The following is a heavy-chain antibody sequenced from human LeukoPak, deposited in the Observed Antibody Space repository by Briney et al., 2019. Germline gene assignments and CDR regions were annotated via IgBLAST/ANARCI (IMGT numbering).Heavy chain of an antibody. J-gene: IGHJ2*01. CDR3: ARRAYYDTSGYSPASGYFDL. CDR2: IYSNGIT. V-gene: IGHV4-4*08. CDR1: GGSIFGHY. Sequence: SETLSLTCTVSGGSIFGHYFNWIRQAPGKGLEWIGYIYSNGITSYNPSLRSRGTISIATSRIQFSLRLTSVTAADTAIYYCARRAYYDTSGYSPASGYFDLWGRGTLVTVSS. D-gene: IGHD3-22*01.